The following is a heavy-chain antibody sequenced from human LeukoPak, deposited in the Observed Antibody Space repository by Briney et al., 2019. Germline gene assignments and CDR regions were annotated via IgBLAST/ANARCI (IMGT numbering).Heavy chain of an antibody. J-gene: IGHJ4*02. D-gene: IGHD6-19*01. V-gene: IGHV3-21*01. CDR1: GFTFSSYS. CDR3: ARGVAGTL. CDR2: ISSSSRYI. Sequence: GGSLRLSCAASGFTFSSYSMNWVRQAPGKGLEWVSSISSSSRYIYYADSVKGRFTISRDNAKNSLYLQMNSLRAEDTAVYYCARGVAGTLGGQGTLVTASS.